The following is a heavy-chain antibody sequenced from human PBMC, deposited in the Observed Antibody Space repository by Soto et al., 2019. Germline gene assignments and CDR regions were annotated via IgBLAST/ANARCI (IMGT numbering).Heavy chain of an antibody. J-gene: IGHJ4*02. D-gene: IGHD3-3*01. CDR3: ARVQRVRAIFGVVIVYFDY. CDR2: INHSGST. Sequence: PSETLSLTCAVYGGSFSGYYWSWIRQPPGKGLEWIGEINHSGSTNYNPSLKSRVTKSVDTSKNQFSLKLSSVTAADTAVYYCARVQRVRAIFGVVIVYFDYWGQGTLVTVSS. CDR1: GGSFSGYY. V-gene: IGHV4-34*01.